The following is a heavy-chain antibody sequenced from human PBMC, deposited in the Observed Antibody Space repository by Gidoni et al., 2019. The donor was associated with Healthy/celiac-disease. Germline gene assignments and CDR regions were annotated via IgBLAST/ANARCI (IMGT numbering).Heavy chain of an antibody. CDR2: ISGSGGST. CDR3: AKALCARSGKNCWAWGFDY. CDR1: GFTFSSYA. D-gene: IGHD3-10*01. Sequence: EVQLLESGGGLVQPGGSLRLSCAASGFTFSSYAMSWVRQAPGKGLEWVSAISGSGGSTYYADSVKGRFTISRDKSKNTLYLQMNSLRAEDTAVYYCAKALCARSGKNCWAWGFDYWGQGTLVTVSS. J-gene: IGHJ4*02. V-gene: IGHV3-23*01.